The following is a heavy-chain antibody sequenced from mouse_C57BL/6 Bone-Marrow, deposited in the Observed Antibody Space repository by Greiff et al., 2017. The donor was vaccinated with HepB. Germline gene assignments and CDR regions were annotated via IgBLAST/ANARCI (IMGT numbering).Heavy chain of an antibody. V-gene: IGHV1-81*01. CDR1: GYTFTSYG. CDR2: IDPRSGNT. CDR3: GRSYYCPFDY. J-gene: IGHJ2*01. D-gene: IGHD1-1*01. Sequence: QVQLQQSGAELARPGASVKLSCKASGYTFTSYGISWVKQRTGQGLEWIGEIDPRSGNTNYNEKFKDKATLTADKSSSTAYMELRSLTSEDSAVYFCGRSYYCPFDYWGQGTTLTVSS.